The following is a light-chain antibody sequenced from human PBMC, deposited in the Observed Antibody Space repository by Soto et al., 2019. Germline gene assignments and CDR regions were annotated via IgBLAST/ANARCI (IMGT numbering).Light chain of an antibody. CDR1: SSDIGGYKY. CDR2: EVS. Sequence: QSALTQPASVSGSPGQSITISCTGTSSDIGGYKYVSWYQQYPGKAPKLIIFEVSNRPSGVSNRFSGSNSGNTASLTISGLQAEDEADYYCCSFAGSYYLFGVGTKVTVL. V-gene: IGLV2-14*01. CDR3: CSFAGSYYL. J-gene: IGLJ1*01.